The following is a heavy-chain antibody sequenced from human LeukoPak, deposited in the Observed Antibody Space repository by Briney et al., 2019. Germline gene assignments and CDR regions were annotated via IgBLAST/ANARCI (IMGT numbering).Heavy chain of an antibody. Sequence: GRSLRLSCAASGFTFSSYAMHWVRQAPGKGLEWVAVISYDGSNKYYADSVKGRFTISRDNSKNTLYLQMNSLRAEDTAVYYCARDPHCSGGSCYSSPPPYFDYWGQGTLVTVSS. CDR2: ISYDGSNK. CDR1: GFTFSSYA. V-gene: IGHV3-30-3*01. D-gene: IGHD2-15*01. J-gene: IGHJ4*02. CDR3: ARDPHCSGGSCYSSPPPYFDY.